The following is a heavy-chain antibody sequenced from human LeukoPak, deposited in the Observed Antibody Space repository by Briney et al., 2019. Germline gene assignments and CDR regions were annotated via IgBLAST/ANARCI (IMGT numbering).Heavy chain of an antibody. D-gene: IGHD3-9*01. V-gene: IGHV3-64D*06. J-gene: IGHJ4*02. CDR2: MSSNGGST. Sequence: QPGGSLRLSCSASGFTFSSYAMNWVRQAPGKGLEYVSGMSSNGGSTLYADSVKGRFTISRDNSKNKLYLQMSSLRPEDTAVYYCVVYDILTGYSDYWGQGTLVTVSS. CDR3: VVYDILTGYSDY. CDR1: GFTFSSYA.